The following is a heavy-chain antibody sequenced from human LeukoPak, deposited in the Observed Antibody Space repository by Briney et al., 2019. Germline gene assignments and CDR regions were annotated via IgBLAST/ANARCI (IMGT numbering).Heavy chain of an antibody. V-gene: IGHV1-2*02. CDR2: INPNSGGT. CDR1: GYTFTGYY. J-gene: IGHJ4*02. CDR3: ARGSRGYCSSTSCYEGEEDYFDY. D-gene: IGHD2-2*03. Sequence: RASVKVSCKASGYTFTGYYMHWVRQAPGQGLEWMGWINPNSGGTNYAQKFQGRVTMTRDTSISTAYMELSRLRSDDTAVYYCARGSRGYCSSTSCYEGEEDYFDYWGQGTLVTVSS.